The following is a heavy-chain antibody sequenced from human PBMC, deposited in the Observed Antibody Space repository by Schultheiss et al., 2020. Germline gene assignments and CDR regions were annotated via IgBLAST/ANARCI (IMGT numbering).Heavy chain of an antibody. Sequence: ASLKVSCKVSGYTLTELSMHWVRQAPGKGLEWMGGFDPEDGETIYAQKFQGRVTMTEDTSTDTAYMELSSLRSEDTAVYYCATDPKATMVQGVISGAFDIWGQGTMVTVSS. J-gene: IGHJ3*02. CDR2: FDPEDGET. D-gene: IGHD3-10*01. V-gene: IGHV1-24*01. CDR1: GYTLTELS. CDR3: ATDPKATMVQGVISGAFDI.